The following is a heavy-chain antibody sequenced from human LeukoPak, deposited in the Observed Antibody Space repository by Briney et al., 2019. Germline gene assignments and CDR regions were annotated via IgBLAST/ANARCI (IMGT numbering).Heavy chain of an antibody. Sequence: AGGSLRLSCAASGFTFDDYGMSWVRQAPGKGLEWVASINPDGNKKYSADSVKGRFTISRDNAENSLYLQMNSLRVEDTAFYYCARDLAYSRLDYWGQGMLVTVTS. CDR1: GFTFDDYG. V-gene: IGHV3-7*01. CDR2: INPDGNKK. D-gene: IGHD5-18*01. CDR3: ARDLAYSRLDY. J-gene: IGHJ4*02.